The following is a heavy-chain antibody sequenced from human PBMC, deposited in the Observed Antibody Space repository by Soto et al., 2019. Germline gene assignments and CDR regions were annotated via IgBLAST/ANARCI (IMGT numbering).Heavy chain of an antibody. CDR1: GGSISSYY. Sequence: PSETLSLTCTVSGGSISSYYWSWIRQPPGKGLEWIGYIYYSGSTNYNPSLKSRVTISVDTSKNQFSLKLSSVTAADTAVYYCARDRGYSSSWRLNWFDPWGQGTLVTVSS. J-gene: IGHJ5*02. CDR2: IYYSGST. D-gene: IGHD6-13*01. V-gene: IGHV4-59*01. CDR3: ARDRGYSSSWRLNWFDP.